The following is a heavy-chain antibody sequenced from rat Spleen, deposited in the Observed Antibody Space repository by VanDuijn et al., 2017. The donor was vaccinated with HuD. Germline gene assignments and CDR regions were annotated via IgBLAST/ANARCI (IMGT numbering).Heavy chain of an antibody. CDR1: GFTFSNYD. J-gene: IGHJ2*01. CDR3: TRNWDY. Sequence: EVQLVESGGGLVQPGRSMKLSCAASGFTFSNYDMAWVRQAPTKGLEWVASISYDDTSTHYRDSVKGRFTISRDNAKNTLYLQMNSLRSEDTATYYCTRNWDYWGQGVMVTVSS. D-gene: IGHD3-6*01. V-gene: IGHV5-22*01. CDR2: ISYDDTST.